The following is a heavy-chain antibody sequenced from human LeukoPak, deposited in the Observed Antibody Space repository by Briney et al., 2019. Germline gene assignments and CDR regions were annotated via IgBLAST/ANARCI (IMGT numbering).Heavy chain of an antibody. J-gene: IGHJ6*02. CDR1: GGTFSSYA. Sequence: SVKVSCKASGGTFSSYAISWVRQAPGQGLEWMGGIIPIFGTANYAQKFQGRVTITADESTSTAYMELSSLRSEDTAVYYCASAEDIVVVPAAIGYYYYYGMDVWGQGTTVTVSS. CDR3: ASAEDIVVVPAAIGYYYYYGMDV. CDR2: IIPIFGTA. V-gene: IGHV1-69*13. D-gene: IGHD2-2*01.